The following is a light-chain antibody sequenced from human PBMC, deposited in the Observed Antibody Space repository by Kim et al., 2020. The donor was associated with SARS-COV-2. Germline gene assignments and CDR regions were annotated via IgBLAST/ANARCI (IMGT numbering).Light chain of an antibody. V-gene: IGLV1-36*01. Sequence: QPVLTQPPSVSAAPRQRVTISCSGSSSNIGKSAVNWYRQLPGEAPKLLIYYDDLLPSGVSGRFSGSKSGTSASLAISGLQPEDEAAYYCAAWDDSLNGWVFGGGTKVTVL. CDR1: SSNIGKSA. CDR2: YDD. CDR3: AAWDDSLNGWV. J-gene: IGLJ3*02.